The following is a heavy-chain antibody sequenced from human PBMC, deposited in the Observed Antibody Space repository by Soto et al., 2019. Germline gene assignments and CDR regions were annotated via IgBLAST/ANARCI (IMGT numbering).Heavy chain of an antibody. CDR1: GGSISSGDYY. Sequence: SETLSLTCTVSGGSISSGDYYWSWIRQPPGKGLEWIGYIYYSGSTYYNPSLKSRVTISVDTSKNQFSLKLSSVTAADTAVYYCARVKWIQLPAKYYYYGMDVWGQGTTVTVSS. D-gene: IGHD5-18*01. CDR3: ARVKWIQLPAKYYYYGMDV. J-gene: IGHJ6*02. CDR2: IYYSGST. V-gene: IGHV4-30-4*01.